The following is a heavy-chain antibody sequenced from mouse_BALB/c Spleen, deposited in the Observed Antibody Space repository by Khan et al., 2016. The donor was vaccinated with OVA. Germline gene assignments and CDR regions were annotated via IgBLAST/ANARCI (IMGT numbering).Heavy chain of an antibody. D-gene: IGHD2-4*01. V-gene: IGHV1-9*01. CDR1: GFTFNIYW. J-gene: IGHJ2*01. Sequence: QVQLQQPGAELMKPGASVKISCKAVGFTFNIYWIEWIKQRPGHGLEWIGEILPGSGSTHYNEKFRGKATFTADTSSNTAYMHLSSLTSEDSAVYSCASLGDYDAYFDYWGQGTTLTVSS. CDR2: ILPGSGST. CDR3: ASLGDYDAYFDY.